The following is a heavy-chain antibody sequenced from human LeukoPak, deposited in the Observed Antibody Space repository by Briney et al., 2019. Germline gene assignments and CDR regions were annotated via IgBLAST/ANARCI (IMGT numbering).Heavy chain of an antibody. V-gene: IGHV3-7*01. CDR3: ATDRPGGGWSFDS. CDR1: GFTFSSYW. CDR2: IKQDGSEK. J-gene: IGHJ4*02. Sequence: GGSLRLSCAASGFTFSSYWMSWVRQAPGKGLEWVANIKQDGSEKYYVDSVKGRFTISRDNAKNSLYLQMNSLRAEDTAVYYCATDRPGGGWSFDSWGQGTLVTVSS. D-gene: IGHD6-19*01.